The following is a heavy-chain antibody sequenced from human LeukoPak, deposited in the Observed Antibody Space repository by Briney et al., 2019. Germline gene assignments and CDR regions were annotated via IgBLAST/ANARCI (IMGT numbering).Heavy chain of an antibody. CDR1: GFTFSKYA. D-gene: IGHD1-26*01. V-gene: IGHV3-23*01. CDR2: ISSSGGST. CDR3: AKDSNPWELVLPFDD. J-gene: IGHJ4*02. Sequence: GGSLRLSCAASGFTFSKYAMSWVRQAPGKGLELVSAISSSGGSTYYADSVKGQFTISRDNSKNSLYLQMSSLRGEDTAIYYCAKDSNPWELVLPFDDWGQGTLVTVSS.